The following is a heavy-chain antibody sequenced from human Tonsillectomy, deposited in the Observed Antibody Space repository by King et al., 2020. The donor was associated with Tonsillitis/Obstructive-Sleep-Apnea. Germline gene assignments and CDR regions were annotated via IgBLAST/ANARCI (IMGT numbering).Heavy chain of an antibody. D-gene: IGHD3-3*01. Sequence: QLVQSGAEVKKSGASVKVSCKASGYTFSSYVITWVRQAPGQGLEWMGWISVHNGNTNYAQKVQGRVTMTTDTSTSTAYMDLRSLRSDDTDVYYCARLPTITIFGVAPYYMDVWGNGTTVTVSS. CDR1: GYTFSSYV. V-gene: IGHV1-18*01. J-gene: IGHJ6*03. CDR2: ISVHNGNT. CDR3: ARLPTITIFGVAPYYMDV.